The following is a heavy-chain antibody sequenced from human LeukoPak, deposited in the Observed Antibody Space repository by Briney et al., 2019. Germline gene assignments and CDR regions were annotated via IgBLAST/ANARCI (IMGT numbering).Heavy chain of an antibody. CDR1: GFTFSSYW. J-gene: IGHJ4*02. Sequence: PGGSLRLSCAASGFTFSSYWMHWVRQAPGKGLEWVANINQDGSEKYFVDSVKGRFTISRDNAKNSLYLQMNSLRVEDTAVYYCATRPRKSGYFFGCWGQGTLVIVSS. CDR3: ATRPRKSGYFFGC. CDR2: INQDGSEK. V-gene: IGHV3-7*01. D-gene: IGHD3-3*01.